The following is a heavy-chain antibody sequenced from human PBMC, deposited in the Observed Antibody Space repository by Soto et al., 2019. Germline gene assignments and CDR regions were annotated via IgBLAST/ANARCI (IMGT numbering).Heavy chain of an antibody. CDR1: GFSLSTTGVG. J-gene: IGHJ1*01. Sequence: QITLKESGPTLVKPTQTLTLTCSFSGFSLSTTGVGVGWIRQSPGKALEWLAIIYWDNDKRHSPSMKSRVPITKDTSKNQVILTVTNMDPVDTGTYYCARSLWFGELHWGQGALVTVSS. D-gene: IGHD3-10*01. CDR3: ARSLWFGELH. V-gene: IGHV2-5*02. CDR2: IYWDNDK.